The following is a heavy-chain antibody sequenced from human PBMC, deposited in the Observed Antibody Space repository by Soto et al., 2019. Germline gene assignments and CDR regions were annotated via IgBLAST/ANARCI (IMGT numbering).Heavy chain of an antibody. J-gene: IGHJ6*02. CDR1: GFTLSDHY. D-gene: IGHD7-27*01. Sequence: TGGSLRLSCAASGFTLSDHYMDWVRQAPGKGLEWVGRTRNKANSYTTEYAASVKGRFTISRDGSENSLSLQMNSLNTDDTAVYYCTRGAGEHQKLEGYYYGLDVWGLGTTVTVSS. CDR3: TRGAGEHQKLEGYYYGLDV. CDR2: TRNKANSYTT. V-gene: IGHV3-72*01.